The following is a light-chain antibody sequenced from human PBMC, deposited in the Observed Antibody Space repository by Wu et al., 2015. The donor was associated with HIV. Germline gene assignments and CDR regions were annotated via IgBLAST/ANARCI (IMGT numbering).Light chain of an antibody. J-gene: IGKJ1*01. CDR2: GAS. CDR1: QSISSD. CDR3: QHYGSSQWT. Sequence: EIVMTQSPATLSVSPGERATLSCRASQSISSDLAWYQQKPGQAPRLLVHGASTRATGIPDRFSGSGSGTDFTLTISTLKSEDFAVYYCQHYGSSQWTFGQGTRVEI. V-gene: IGKV3D-15*01.